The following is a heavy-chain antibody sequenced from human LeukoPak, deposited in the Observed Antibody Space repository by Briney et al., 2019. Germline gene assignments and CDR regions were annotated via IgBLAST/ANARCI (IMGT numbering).Heavy chain of an antibody. CDR3: ARRAGAYSHPYDY. J-gene: IGHJ4*02. D-gene: IGHD4/OR15-4a*01. Sequence: GGSLRLSCTVSGFTVSSNSMSWVRQAPGKGLEWVSFIYSDNTHYSDAVKGRFTISRDNSKNTLYLQMNSLRVEDTAVYYCARRAGAYSHPYDYWGQGTLVTVSS. CDR1: GFTVSSNS. V-gene: IGHV3-53*01. CDR2: IYSDNT.